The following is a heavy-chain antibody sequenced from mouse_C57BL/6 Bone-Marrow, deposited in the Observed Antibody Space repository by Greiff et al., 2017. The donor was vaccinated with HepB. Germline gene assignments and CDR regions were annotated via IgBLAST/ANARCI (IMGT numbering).Heavy chain of an antibody. V-gene: IGHV7-1*01. CDR2: SRNKANDYTT. D-gene: IGHD1-1*01. Sequence: EVNVVESGGGLVQSGRSLRLSCATSGFTFSDFYMEWVRQAPGKGLEWIAASRNKANDYTTEYSASVKGRFIVSRDTSQSILYLQMNALRAEDTAIYYCARAEAYGSSRYFDVWGTGTTVTVSS. CDR3: ARAEAYGSSRYFDV. CDR1: GFTFSDFY. J-gene: IGHJ1*03.